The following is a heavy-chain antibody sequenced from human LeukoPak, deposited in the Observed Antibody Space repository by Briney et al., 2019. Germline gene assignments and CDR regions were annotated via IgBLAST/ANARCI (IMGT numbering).Heavy chain of an antibody. CDR2: IYYSGST. Sequence: SETLSLTCTVSGGSISSYYWSWIRQPPGKGLEWIGYIYYSGSTNYNPSLKSRVTISVDTSKNQFSLKLSSVTAADTAVYYCARVRGRGDGYSTFDYRGQGTLVTVSS. J-gene: IGHJ4*02. CDR3: ARVRGRGDGYSTFDY. V-gene: IGHV4-59*01. D-gene: IGHD5-24*01. CDR1: GGSISSYY.